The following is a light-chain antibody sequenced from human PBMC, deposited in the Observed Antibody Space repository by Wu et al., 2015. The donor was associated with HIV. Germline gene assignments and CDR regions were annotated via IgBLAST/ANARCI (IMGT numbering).Light chain of an antibody. CDR2: KAS. CDR3: QQYNSYPLT. CDR1: QSISSW. J-gene: IGKJ4*01. V-gene: IGKV1-5*03. Sequence: DIQMTQSPSTLSASVGDRVTITCRASQSISSWLAWYQQKPGKAPNLLIYKASNLESGVPSRFSGSGSGTEFTLTISSLQPNDIATYYCQQYNSYPLTFGGGTKVEIK.